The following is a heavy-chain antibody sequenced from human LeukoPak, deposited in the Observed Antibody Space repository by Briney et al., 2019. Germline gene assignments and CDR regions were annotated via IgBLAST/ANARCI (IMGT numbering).Heavy chain of an antibody. CDR1: GFLIDIHC. D-gene: IGHD3-3*01. J-gene: IGHJ4*02. V-gene: IGHV3-7*01. Sequence: AGGCLTLSCGASGFLIDIHCMRWVPHAPGKGREGGASTNHEGRESNCVESVEGGFTVSRDNVKHSLDLQMTSLGVEDTATYYCVRDAPSQIGGILGILEIWGQGALVTVSA. CDR2: TNHEGRES. CDR3: VRDAPSQIGGILGILEI.